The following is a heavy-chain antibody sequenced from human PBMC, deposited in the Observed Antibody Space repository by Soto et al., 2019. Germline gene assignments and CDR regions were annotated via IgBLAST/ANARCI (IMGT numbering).Heavy chain of an antibody. CDR3: VRVAGAYGDY. D-gene: IGHD4-17*01. Sequence: ESGGGLVQPGGSLRLSCAASGFTFTTYWMTWVRQAPGKGLEWVANIKQDGSEKYYVDSVKGRFTISRDNAKNSLYLQMNSLRAEDTAVYYCVRVAGAYGDYWGQGTLVTVSS. V-gene: IGHV3-7*01. CDR2: IKQDGSEK. J-gene: IGHJ4*02. CDR1: GFTFTTYW.